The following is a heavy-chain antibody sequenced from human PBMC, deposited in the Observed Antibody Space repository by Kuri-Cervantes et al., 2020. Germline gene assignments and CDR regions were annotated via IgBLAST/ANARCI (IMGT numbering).Heavy chain of an antibody. J-gene: IGHJ6*03. CDR2: MNPNSGNT. Sequence: ASVKVSCKASGYTFTSYDINWVRQAAGQGLEWMGWMNPNSGNTNYAQKLQGRVTMTTDTSTSTAYMELRSLRSDDTAVYYCARENTGWLQLNYHYYYMDVWGKGTTVTVSS. CDR3: ARENTGWLQLNYHYYYMDV. CDR1: GYTFTSYD. D-gene: IGHD5-24*01. V-gene: IGHV1-18*01.